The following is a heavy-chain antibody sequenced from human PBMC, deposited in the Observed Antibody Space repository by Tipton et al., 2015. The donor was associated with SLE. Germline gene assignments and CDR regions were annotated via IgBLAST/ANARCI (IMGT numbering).Heavy chain of an antibody. V-gene: IGHV3-13*01. CDR2: IGTTDDT. Sequence: SLRLSCVASGFTFRSYDMHWVRSTGKGLEWVSAIGTTDDTYYADSVKGRFTISRDNSKSTLYLQMNSLRAEDTAVYFCAREVVPANFDYWGQGTLLTVSS. J-gene: IGHJ4*02. CDR3: AREVVPANFDY. D-gene: IGHD2-2*01. CDR1: GFTFRSYD.